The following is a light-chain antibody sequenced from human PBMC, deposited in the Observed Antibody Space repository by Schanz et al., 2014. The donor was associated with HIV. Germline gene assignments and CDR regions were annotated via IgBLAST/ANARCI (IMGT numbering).Light chain of an antibody. Sequence: EIVMTQSPATLSVSPGEGATLSCRASQSVSINLAWYQQKPGQAPRLLIFGASTRATDISARFSGSRSGTEFTLTISSLQSEDFAVYYCQQYNNWPRTFGQGTKVEIK. CDR3: QQYNNWPRT. CDR1: QSVSIN. V-gene: IGKV3-15*01. CDR2: GAS. J-gene: IGKJ1*01.